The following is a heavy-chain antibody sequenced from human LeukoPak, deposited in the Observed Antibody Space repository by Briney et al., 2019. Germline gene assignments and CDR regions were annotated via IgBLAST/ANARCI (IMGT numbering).Heavy chain of an antibody. J-gene: IGHJ3*02. D-gene: IGHD2-21*02. V-gene: IGHV3-30-3*01. CDR3: ARGSVVVTAEVDAFDI. CDR2: ISYDGSNK. CDR1: RFTFSSYA. Sequence: PGGSLRLSCAASRFTFSSYAMHWVRQAPGKGLEWVAVISYDGSNKYYADSVKGRFTISRDNSKNTLYVQMNSLRAEDTAVYYCARGSVVVTAEVDAFDIWGQGTMVTVSS.